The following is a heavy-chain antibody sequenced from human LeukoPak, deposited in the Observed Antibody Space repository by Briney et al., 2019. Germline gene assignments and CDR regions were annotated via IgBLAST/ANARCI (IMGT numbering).Heavy chain of an antibody. D-gene: IGHD3-22*01. J-gene: IGHJ4*02. CDR3: ARAIYDSSGYLSPHFDS. Sequence: PGGSLRLSCAASGFTFSSYDMHWVRQATGKGLGWVSAIGTAGDTYYPGSVKGRFTISRENAKNSLYLQMNSLRAGDTAVYYCARAIYDSSGYLSPHFDSWGQGTLVTVSS. CDR2: IGTAGDT. CDR1: GFTFSSYD. V-gene: IGHV3-13*01.